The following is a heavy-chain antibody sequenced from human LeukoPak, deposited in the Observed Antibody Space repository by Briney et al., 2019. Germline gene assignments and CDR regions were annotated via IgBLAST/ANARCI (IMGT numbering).Heavy chain of an antibody. Sequence: SVKVSCEASGGTFSSYAISWVRQAPGQGLEWMGGIIPIFGTANYAQKFQGRVTITADESTSTAYMELSSLRSEDTAVYYCARDGYGDYLYWFDPWGQGTLVTVSS. CDR3: ARDGYGDYLYWFDP. J-gene: IGHJ5*02. D-gene: IGHD4-17*01. CDR1: GGTFSSYA. V-gene: IGHV1-69*13. CDR2: IIPIFGTA.